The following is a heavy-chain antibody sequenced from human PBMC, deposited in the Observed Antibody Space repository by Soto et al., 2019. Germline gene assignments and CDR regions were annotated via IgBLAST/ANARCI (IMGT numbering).Heavy chain of an antibody. CDR1: GGSISSYY. CDR3: ARHILGGNYEYWYFDL. D-gene: IGHD1-7*01. J-gene: IGHJ2*01. CDR2: IYYSGST. V-gene: IGHV4-59*08. Sequence: QVQLQESGPGLVKPSETLSLTCTVSGGSISSYYWSWIRQPPGKGLEWIGYIYYSGSTNYNPSLKSRVTISVDTSKNKFSLKLSYVTAADTAVYYCARHILGGNYEYWYFDLWGRGTLVTVSS.